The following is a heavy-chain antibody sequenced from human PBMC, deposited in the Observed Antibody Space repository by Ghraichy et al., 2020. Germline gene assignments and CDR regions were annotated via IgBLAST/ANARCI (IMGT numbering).Heavy chain of an antibody. D-gene: IGHD2-2*01. V-gene: IGHV4-31*03. Sequence: SQTLSLTCTVSGGSISSGGYYWSWIRQHPGKGLEWIGYIYYSGSTYYNPSLKSRVTISVDTSKNQFSLKLSSVTAADTAVYYCARVTCLGYCSSTSDNDLGYFDYWGQGTLVTVSS. CDR2: IYYSGST. CDR1: GGSISSGGYY. J-gene: IGHJ4*02. CDR3: ARVTCLGYCSSTSDNDLGYFDY.